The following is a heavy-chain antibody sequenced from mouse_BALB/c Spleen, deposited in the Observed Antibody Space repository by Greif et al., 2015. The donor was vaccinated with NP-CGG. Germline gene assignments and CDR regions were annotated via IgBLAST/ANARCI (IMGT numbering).Heavy chain of an antibody. CDR2: IRNKANGYTT. CDR3: ARAYHYFDY. Sequence: EVMLVESGGGLVQPGGSLRLSCATSGFTFTDYYMSWVRQPPGKALEWLGFIRNKANGYTTEYSASVKGRFTISRDNSQSILYLQMNTLRAEDSATYYCARAYHYFDYWGQGTTLTVSS. J-gene: IGHJ2*01. CDR1: GFTFTDYY. V-gene: IGHV7-3*02. D-gene: IGHD2-10*01.